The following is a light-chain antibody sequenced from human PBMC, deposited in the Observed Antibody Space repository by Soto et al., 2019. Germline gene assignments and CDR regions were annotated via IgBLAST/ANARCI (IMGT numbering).Light chain of an antibody. CDR2: DAS. CDR1: QIVSSY. CDR3: QQRSNRPLT. Sequence: EIVLTQSPATLSLSPGERATLSCRASQIVSSYLAWYQQKPGQAPRLLIYDASNRATGIPARFSGSGSGTDFTLTISSLEPEDFAVYYCQQRSNRPLTFGGGTKVDIK. J-gene: IGKJ4*01. V-gene: IGKV3-11*01.